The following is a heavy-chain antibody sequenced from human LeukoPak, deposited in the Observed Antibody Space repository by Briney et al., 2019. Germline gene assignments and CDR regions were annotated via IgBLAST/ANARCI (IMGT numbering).Heavy chain of an antibody. CDR2: ISSSTSYI. CDR1: GFTFSSYS. J-gene: IGHJ3*02. D-gene: IGHD6-19*01. V-gene: IGHV3-21*01. CDR3: ARDQGSGWLHRHFAFDI. Sequence: GGSLRLSCAASGFTFSSYSMNWVRQAPGKGLEWVSSISSSTSYIYYADSVKGRFTISRDNAKNSLYLQMNSLRAEDTAVYYCARDQGSGWLHRHFAFDIWGQGTMVTVSS.